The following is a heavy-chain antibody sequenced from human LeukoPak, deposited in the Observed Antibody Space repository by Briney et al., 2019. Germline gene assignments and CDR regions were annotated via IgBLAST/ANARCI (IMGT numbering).Heavy chain of an antibody. CDR2: IDTTGDT. CDR1: GFTFDDYG. J-gene: IGHJ6*03. Sequence: GGSLRLSCAASGFTFDDYGMSWVRQATGKGLEWVSAIDTTGDTYYPGSVKGRFTISRENAKNSLYLQMNSLRAGDTAVYYCARDRGGGHMDVWGKGTTVTISS. CDR3: ARDRGGGHMDV. D-gene: IGHD2-15*01. V-gene: IGHV3-13*01.